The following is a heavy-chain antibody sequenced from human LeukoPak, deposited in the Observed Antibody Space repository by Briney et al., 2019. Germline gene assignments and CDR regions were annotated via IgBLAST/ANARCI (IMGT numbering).Heavy chain of an antibody. Sequence: SETLSLTCTVSGGSISSSSYYWGWIRQPPGKGLEWIGSIYYSGSTYYNPSLKSRVTISVDTSKNQFSLKLSSVTAADTAVYYCARESPNIVATMGDYWGQGTLVTVSS. J-gene: IGHJ4*02. CDR3: ARESPNIVATMGDY. CDR1: GGSISSSSYY. CDR2: IYYSGST. D-gene: IGHD5-12*01. V-gene: IGHV4-39*02.